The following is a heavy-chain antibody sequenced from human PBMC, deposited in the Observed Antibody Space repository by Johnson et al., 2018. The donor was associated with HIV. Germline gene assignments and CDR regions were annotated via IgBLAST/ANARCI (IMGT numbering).Heavy chain of an antibody. V-gene: IGHV3-30*04. D-gene: IGHD3-22*01. CDR3: AKEQPYYYDNRHAFDI. Sequence: LVASSGSSVPPGRSLRLSCVASGFTFSLYAIHRVRQVPGKGLEWVAVIPYDGRNKYYADSVKGRSIISRDNSKNTLYLQMNSLRPDDTAVYFCAKEQPYYYDNRHAFDIWGQGTMVTVSS. CDR1: GFTFSLYA. CDR2: IPYDGRNK. J-gene: IGHJ3*02.